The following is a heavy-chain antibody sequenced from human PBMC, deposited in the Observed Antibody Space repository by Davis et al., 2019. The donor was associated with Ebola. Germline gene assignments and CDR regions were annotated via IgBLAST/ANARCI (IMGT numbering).Heavy chain of an antibody. V-gene: IGHV3-48*02. CDR1: GFTFSSYS. CDR3: ARDDRRLSYYYYGMDV. Sequence: GESLKISCAASGFTFSSYSMNWVRQAPGKGLEWVSHISSSSSTIYYADSVKGRFTISRDNAKNSLYLQMNSLRDEDTAVYYCARDDRRLSYYYYGMDVWGQGTTVTVS. D-gene: IGHD6-25*01. CDR2: ISSSSSTI. J-gene: IGHJ6*02.